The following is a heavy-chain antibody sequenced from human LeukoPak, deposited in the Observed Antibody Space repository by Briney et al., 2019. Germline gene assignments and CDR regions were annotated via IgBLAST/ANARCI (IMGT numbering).Heavy chain of an antibody. CDR2: ISSSSSYI. Sequence: PGGSLRLSCAASGFIFSDYNMNWVRQAPGKGLEWVSSISSSSSYIYSADSVKGRFAISRDNAKNSLYLQMNSLRAEDAAVYYCVKFSSGWGDFWGQGTLVTVSS. J-gene: IGHJ4*02. D-gene: IGHD6-19*01. CDR3: VKFSSGWGDF. V-gene: IGHV3-21*01. CDR1: GFIFSDYN.